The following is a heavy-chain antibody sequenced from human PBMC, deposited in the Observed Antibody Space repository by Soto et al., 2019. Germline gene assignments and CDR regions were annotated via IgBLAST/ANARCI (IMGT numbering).Heavy chain of an antibody. V-gene: IGHV3-7*05. Sequence: EVRLVESGGDLVQPGGSLTVSCVGSGFSFNTHWMGWVRQVPGKGLEWVANIRQDGGERTYGDSVRGRFTISRDNAKNSSYLPMNSLRADDTAVYYCAAWPLSSWFDYWGQGTLVIVSS. CDR2: IRQDGGER. CDR3: AAWPLSSWFDY. D-gene: IGHD6-13*01. CDR1: GFSFNTHW. J-gene: IGHJ5*01.